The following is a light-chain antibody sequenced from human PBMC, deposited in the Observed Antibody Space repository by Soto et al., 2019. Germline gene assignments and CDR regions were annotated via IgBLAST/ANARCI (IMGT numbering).Light chain of an antibody. Sequence: EIVLTQSPGTLALSPGERATLSCRASQSVSNKYLAWYQQKPGQAPRLLIYGASNRATGIPERFSGSGSGTDFTLTISRLEPEDFAVYYCQKFNKWPWTFGQGTKVDIK. J-gene: IGKJ1*01. CDR1: QSVSNKY. V-gene: IGKV3-20*01. CDR3: QKFNKWPWT. CDR2: GAS.